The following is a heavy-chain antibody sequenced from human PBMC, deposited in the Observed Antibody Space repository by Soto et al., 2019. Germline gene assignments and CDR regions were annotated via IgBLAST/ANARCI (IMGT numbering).Heavy chain of an antibody. Sequence: PGGSLRLSCAASGFTFSSYGMHWVRQAPGKGLEWVAVISYDGSNKYYADSVKGRFTISRDNSKNTLYLQMNSLRAEDTAVYYCAKDSSGYYLQNYYYNGMDVWGQGTTVTVSS. J-gene: IGHJ6*02. V-gene: IGHV3-30*18. D-gene: IGHD3-22*01. CDR3: AKDSSGYYLQNYYYNGMDV. CDR1: GFTFSSYG. CDR2: ISYDGSNK.